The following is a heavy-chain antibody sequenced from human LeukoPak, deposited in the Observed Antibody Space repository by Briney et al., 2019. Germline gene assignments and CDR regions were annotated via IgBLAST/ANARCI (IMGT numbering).Heavy chain of an antibody. J-gene: IGHJ4*02. CDR2: IWYDGSNK. CDR1: GFTFSSYG. V-gene: IGHV3-33*06. D-gene: IGHD1-26*01. CDR3: AKETVRILWEPMGSFDC. Sequence: PGGSLRLSCAASGFTFSSYGMHWVRQAPGKGLERVAVIWYDGSNKYYADSVKGRFTISRDNSKNTLYLQMNSLRAEDTAVYYCAKETVRILWEPMGSFDCWGQGTLVTVSS.